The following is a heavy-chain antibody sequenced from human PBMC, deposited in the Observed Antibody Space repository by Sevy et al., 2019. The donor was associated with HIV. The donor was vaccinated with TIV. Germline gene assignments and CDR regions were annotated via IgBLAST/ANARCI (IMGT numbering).Heavy chain of an antibody. CDR2: INGDGGSA. V-gene: IGHV3-74*01. CDR1: GFTFSSYW. J-gene: IGHJ6*02. Sequence: GGSLRLSCAASGFTFSSYWMHWVRQAPGKGLRWVSLINGDGGSANYADSVKGRFIISRDNAKTTLYLQMNSLRAEDTAMYYCARAYAHYGDSIGFYYGMDVWGQGITVTVSS. CDR3: ARAYAHYGDSIGFYYGMDV. D-gene: IGHD4-17*01.